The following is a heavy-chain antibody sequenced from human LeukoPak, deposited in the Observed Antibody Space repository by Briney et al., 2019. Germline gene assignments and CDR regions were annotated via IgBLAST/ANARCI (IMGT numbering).Heavy chain of an antibody. J-gene: IGHJ4*02. CDR1: GFTFSSYA. CDR3: ARETEYYGSGSYYIGY. CDR2: ISYDGRNK. V-gene: IGHV3-30*14. Sequence: GRSLRLSCAASGFTFSSYAMHWVRQAPGKGLEWVAVISYDGRNKYYADSVKGRFTISRDDAKNTLYLQMNSLRAEDTAVYYCARETEYYGSGSYYIGYWGQGTLVTVSS. D-gene: IGHD3-10*01.